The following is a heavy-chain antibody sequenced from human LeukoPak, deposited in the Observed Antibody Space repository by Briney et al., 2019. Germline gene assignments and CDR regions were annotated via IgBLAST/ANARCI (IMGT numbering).Heavy chain of an antibody. CDR3: AREAYDSSGYYRGYFDY. CDR2: IYYSGST. Sequence: SETLSLTCTASGGSISSYYWSWIRQPPGKGLEWIGDIYYSGSTNYNPSLKSRVTISVDKSKNQFSLKLSSVTAADTAVYYCAREAYDSSGYYRGYFDYWGQGTLVTVSS. V-gene: IGHV4-59*12. D-gene: IGHD3-22*01. CDR1: GGSISSYY. J-gene: IGHJ4*02.